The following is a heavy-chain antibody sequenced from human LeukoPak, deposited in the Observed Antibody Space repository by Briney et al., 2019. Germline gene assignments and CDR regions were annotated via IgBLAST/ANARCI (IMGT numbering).Heavy chain of an antibody. V-gene: IGHV3-15*01. Sequence: GGSLRLSCAASGFTFSNAWMSWVRQAPGKGLEWVGRIKSKTDGGTTDYAAPVKGRFSISRDDSKNTLYLQMNSLKTEDTAVYYCSYYYDSSGYPDFDYWGQGTLVTVSS. CDR3: SYYYDSSGYPDFDY. CDR2: IKSKTDGGTT. CDR1: GFTFSNAW. J-gene: IGHJ4*02. D-gene: IGHD3-22*01.